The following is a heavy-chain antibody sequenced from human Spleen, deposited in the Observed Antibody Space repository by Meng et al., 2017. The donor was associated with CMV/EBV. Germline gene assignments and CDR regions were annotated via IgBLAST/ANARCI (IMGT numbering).Heavy chain of an antibody. CDR1: GFTFSSYG. D-gene: IGHD6-19*01. Sequence: ASGFTFSSYGMHWVRQAPGKGLEWVAVIWYDGSNKYYADSVKGRFTISRDNSKNTLYLQMHSLRAEDTAVYYCAAHSSGWLEGAFDYWGQGTLVTVSS. V-gene: IGHV3-30*19. J-gene: IGHJ4*02. CDR3: AAHSSGWLEGAFDY. CDR2: IWYDGSNK.